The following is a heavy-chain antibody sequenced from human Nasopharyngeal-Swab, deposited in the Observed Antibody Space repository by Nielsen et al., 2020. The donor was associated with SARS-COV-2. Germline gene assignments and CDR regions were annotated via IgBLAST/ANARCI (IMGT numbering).Heavy chain of an antibody. CDR2: ISGSSGTI. J-gene: IGHJ6*02. CDR3: ASEHPAEYALDV. Sequence: GGSLRLSCAVSGFSGYDMNWVRQAPGKGLEWLSYISGSSGTIYYADSVKGRFTISRDNAKKSLFLQMNSLRAEDTAVYYCASEHPAEYALDVWGLGTTVTAS. V-gene: IGHV3-48*04. CDR1: GFSGYD.